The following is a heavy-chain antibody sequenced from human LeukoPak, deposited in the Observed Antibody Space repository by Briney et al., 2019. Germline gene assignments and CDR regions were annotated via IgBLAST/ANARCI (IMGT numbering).Heavy chain of an antibody. CDR3: ARDPPVFPYGYGMDV. CDR1: GFTFSSYW. J-gene: IGHJ6*02. CDR2: IWYDGSNK. Sequence: GGSLRLSCAASGFTFSSYWMSWVRQAPGKGLEWVAVIWYDGSNKYYADSVKGRFTISRDNSKNTLYLQMNSLRAEDTAVYYCARDPPVFPYGYGMDVWGQGTTVTVSS. V-gene: IGHV3-33*08. D-gene: IGHD3-10*01.